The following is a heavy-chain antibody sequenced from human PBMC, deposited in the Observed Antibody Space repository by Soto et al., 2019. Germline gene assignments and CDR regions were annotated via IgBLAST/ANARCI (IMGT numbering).Heavy chain of an antibody. J-gene: IGHJ1*01. CDR1: GFTFSSYG. CDR2: ISYDGSNK. CDR3: AKAQYSSSYSEYFQH. D-gene: IGHD6-13*01. Sequence: GGSLRLSCAASGFTFSSYGMHWVRQAPGKGLEWVAVISYDGSNKYYADSVKGRFTISRDNSKNTLYLQMNSLRAEDTAVYYCAKAQYSSSYSEYFQHWGQGTLVTVSS. V-gene: IGHV3-30*18.